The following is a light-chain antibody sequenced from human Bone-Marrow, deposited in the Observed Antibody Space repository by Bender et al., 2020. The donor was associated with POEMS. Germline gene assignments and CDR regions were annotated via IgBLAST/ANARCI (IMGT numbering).Light chain of an antibody. J-gene: IGLJ3*02. CDR2: ENT. CDR1: SSNIGAGYD. Sequence: QSVLTQPPSVSGAPGQRVTISCTGSSSNIGAGYDVHWYQQLPGKAPKLLIYENTNRPSGVPDRFSGSKSETSASLSIDALQTEDEADYYCQTIDNNHAWVFGGGTKLTVL. V-gene: IGLV1-40*01. CDR3: QTIDNNHAWV.